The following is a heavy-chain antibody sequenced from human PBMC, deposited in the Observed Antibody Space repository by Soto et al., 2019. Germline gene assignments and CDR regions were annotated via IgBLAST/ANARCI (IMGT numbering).Heavy chain of an antibody. V-gene: IGHV4-34*01. J-gene: IGHJ6*03. CDR1: GGSFSGYY. CDR3: ARGAVNYYYYMDV. Sequence: SETLSLTCAVYGGSFSGYYWSWIRQPPGKGLEWIGEINHSGSTNYNPSLKSRVTISVDTSKNQFSLKLSSVTAADTAVYYCARGAVNYYYYMDVWGKGTTVTVSS. CDR2: INHSGST. D-gene: IGHD4-17*01.